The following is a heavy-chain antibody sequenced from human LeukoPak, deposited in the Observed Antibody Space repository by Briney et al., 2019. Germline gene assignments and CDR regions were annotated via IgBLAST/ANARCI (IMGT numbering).Heavy chain of an antibody. Sequence: GGSLRLSCAASGFTFSSYWMSWVRQAPGKGLEWVAVISYDGSNKYYADSVKGRFTISRDNSKNTLYLQMNSLRVEDTAVYYCARALGYWGQGTLVTVSS. CDR1: GFTFSSYW. CDR2: ISYDGSNK. CDR3: ARALGY. J-gene: IGHJ4*02. V-gene: IGHV3-30*03.